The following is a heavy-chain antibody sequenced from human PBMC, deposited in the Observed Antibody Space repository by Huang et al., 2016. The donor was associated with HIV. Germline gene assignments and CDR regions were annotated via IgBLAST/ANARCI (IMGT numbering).Heavy chain of an antibody. CDR1: GFTFGTYG. Sequence: EVLLVESGGGLVQPGGSLRLSCAGSGFTFGTYGVNWVRQAPGKGRQWVSYISNSGNTVYYTDSVKGRFTISRDNAKNSLFLQMNSLRVEDTAVYFCARDRSTRADYWGQGTLVTVSS. CDR3: ARDRSTRADY. J-gene: IGHJ4*02. V-gene: IGHV3-48*01. CDR2: ISNSGNTV. D-gene: IGHD2-2*01.